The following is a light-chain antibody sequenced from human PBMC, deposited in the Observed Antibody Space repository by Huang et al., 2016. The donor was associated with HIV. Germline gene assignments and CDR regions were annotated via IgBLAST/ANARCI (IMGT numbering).Light chain of an antibody. V-gene: IGKV3-15*01. CDR1: QSINNN. CDR3: QQYNNGPPIT. CDR2: GSA. J-gene: IGKJ5*01. Sequence: EIVMTQSPATLSVSPGERATLSCRASQSINNNLAWYQQKPGQAPRLLIYGSATRATGMPARCSGSGSGTEFTLTISSLQSEDFAVYYCQQYNNGPPITFGQGTRLEIK.